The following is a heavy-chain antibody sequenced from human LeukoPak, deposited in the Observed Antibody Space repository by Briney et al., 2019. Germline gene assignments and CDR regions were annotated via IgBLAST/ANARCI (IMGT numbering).Heavy chain of an antibody. V-gene: IGHV3-23*01. CDR3: AKSPGLLLWFGEGNFAY. J-gene: IGHJ4*02. CDR1: GFTFSSYA. D-gene: IGHD3-10*01. Sequence: GGSLRLSCAASGFTFSSYAMSWVRQAPGKGLEWVSAISGSGGSTYYADSVKGRFTISIDNSKNTLYLQMNSLRAEDTAVYYCAKSPGLLLWFGEGNFAYWGQGTLVTASS. CDR2: ISGSGGST.